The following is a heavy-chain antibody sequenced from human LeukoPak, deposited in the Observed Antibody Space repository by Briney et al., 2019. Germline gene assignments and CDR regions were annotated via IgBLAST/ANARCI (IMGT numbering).Heavy chain of an antibody. CDR1: GFTFSSYG. CDR3: AKDVNHIAAAGTGLYFDY. CDR2: ISYDGSNK. V-gene: IGHV3-30*18. Sequence: GGSLRLSCAASGFTFSSYGMHWVRQAPGKGLEWVAVISYDGSNKYYADSVKGRFTISRDNSKSTLYLQMNSLRAEDTAVYYCAKDVNHIAAAGTGLYFDYWGQGTLVTVSS. J-gene: IGHJ4*02. D-gene: IGHD6-13*01.